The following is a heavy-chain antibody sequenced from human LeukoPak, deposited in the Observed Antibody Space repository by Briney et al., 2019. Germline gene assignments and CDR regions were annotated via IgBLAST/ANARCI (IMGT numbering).Heavy chain of an antibody. CDR3: ASTQPYCSGGSCYPYYFDY. CDR1: GYTFTSYG. V-gene: IGHV1-18*01. D-gene: IGHD2-15*01. Sequence: ASVNVSCKSSGYTFTSYGISWVRQAPGQGLEWMGWISAYNGNTNYAQKLQGRVTMTTDTSTSTAYMELRSLRSDDTAVYYCASTQPYCSGGSCYPYYFDYWGQGTLVTVSS. CDR2: ISAYNGNT. J-gene: IGHJ4*02.